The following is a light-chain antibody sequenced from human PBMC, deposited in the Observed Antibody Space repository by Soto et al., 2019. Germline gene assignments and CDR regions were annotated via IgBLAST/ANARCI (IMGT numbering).Light chain of an antibody. CDR3: QVYTIYSDA. CDR1: QSLSTD. CDR2: TAS. Sequence: DVKMTKSPAALSASIGDRVTITCRASQSLSTDLNWYQQVPGKAPKLLIYTASNLRSGVPSRFSGSGSGTDFTLTISILQPEDFATYYCQVYTIYSDAFGQ. V-gene: IGKV1-39*01. J-gene: IGKJ1*01.